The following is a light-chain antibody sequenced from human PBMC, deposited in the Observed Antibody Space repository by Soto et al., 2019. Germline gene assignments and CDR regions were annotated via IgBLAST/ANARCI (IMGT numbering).Light chain of an antibody. CDR1: SSNIGAGYD. Sequence: SVLTQPPSVSGAPGQRVTISCTGSSSNIGAGYDVQWYQQLPGTAPKLLMYGNSNRPSGVPDRFSGSKSGTSASLAITGLQAEDEADYYCQSYDSSLTALYVFGIGTKVTVL. CDR3: QSYDSSLTALYV. CDR2: GNS. J-gene: IGLJ1*01. V-gene: IGLV1-40*01.